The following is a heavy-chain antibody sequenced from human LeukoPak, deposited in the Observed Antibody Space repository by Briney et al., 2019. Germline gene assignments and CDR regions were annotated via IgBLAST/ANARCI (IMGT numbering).Heavy chain of an antibody. CDR2: IRYDGTNK. CDR1: GFTFSSYG. D-gene: IGHD1-26*01. V-gene: IGHV3-30*02. J-gene: IGHJ4*02. CDR3: AKPPTSGSYILDY. Sequence: PGGSLRLSCAASGFTFSSYGMHWVRQAPGKGLEWVAFIRYDGTNKYYADSLKGRFTISRDNSKSTLYLQMNSLRAEDTAVYYCAKPPTSGSYILDYWGQRTLVTVSS.